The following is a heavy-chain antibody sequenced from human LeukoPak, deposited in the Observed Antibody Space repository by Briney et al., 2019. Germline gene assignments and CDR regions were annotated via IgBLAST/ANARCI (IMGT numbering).Heavy chain of an antibody. CDR1: GGSFSGYY. V-gene: IGHV4-34*01. CDR2: INHSGST. D-gene: IGHD2-15*01. CDR3: ARGPYCSGGSRYLIYYFDY. Sequence: SETLSLTCAVYGGSFSGYYWSWIRQPPGKGLKWIGEINHSGSTNYNPSLKSRVTISVDTSKNQFSLKLSSVTAADTAVYYCARGPYCSGGSRYLIYYFDYWGQGTLVTVSS. J-gene: IGHJ4*02.